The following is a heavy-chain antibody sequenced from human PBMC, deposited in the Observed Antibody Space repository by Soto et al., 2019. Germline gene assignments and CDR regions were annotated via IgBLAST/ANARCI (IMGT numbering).Heavy chain of an antibody. D-gene: IGHD4-17*01. CDR2: FIPIYGTR. CDR3: ARAERPYGDYDNYYYAMDV. CDR1: GGTFSRYA. J-gene: IGHJ6*02. V-gene: IGHV1-69*13. Sequence: ASVKVSCKASGGTFSRYAISWVRRAPGQGLEWIGGFIPIYGTRNYAQKFQGRVTITADESTSTAYMELSSLRSEDTAVYYCARAERPYGDYDNYYYAMDVWDQGTSVTVSS.